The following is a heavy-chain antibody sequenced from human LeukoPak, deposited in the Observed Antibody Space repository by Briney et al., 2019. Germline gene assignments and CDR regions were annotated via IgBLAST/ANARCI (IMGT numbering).Heavy chain of an antibody. J-gene: IGHJ6*02. D-gene: IGHD1-26*01. CDR3: ARDARPGSYSLYYYGMDV. V-gene: IGHV1-2*04. CDR2: INPNSGGT. Sequence: ASVTVSFTASGYTFTSYGISRVRQVPGQGLEWMGWINPNSGGTNYAQKFQGWVTMTRDTSISTAYMELSRLRSDDTAVYYCARDARPGSYSLYYYGMDVWGQGTTVTVSS. CDR1: GYTFTSYG.